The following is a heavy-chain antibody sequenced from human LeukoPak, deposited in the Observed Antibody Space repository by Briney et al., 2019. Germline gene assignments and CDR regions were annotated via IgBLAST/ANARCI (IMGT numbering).Heavy chain of an antibody. D-gene: IGHD4-17*01. CDR1: AFTFASYA. Sequence: PGGSLRVSCVASAFTFASYAMTWVRLTPGKGLEWVSSIGGSGTYANYADSVRGRFTVSRDNSKNTLYLQMNSLRAEDTAIYYCGRDPNGDYVGAFEFWGQGTLVSVSS. CDR2: IGGSGTYA. CDR3: GRDPNGDYVGAFEF. V-gene: IGHV3-23*01. J-gene: IGHJ3*01.